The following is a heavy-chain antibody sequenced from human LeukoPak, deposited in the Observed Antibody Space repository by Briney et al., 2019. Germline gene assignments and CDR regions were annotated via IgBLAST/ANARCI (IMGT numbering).Heavy chain of an antibody. D-gene: IGHD3-10*01. CDR1: GGSISSSSYY. CDR2: IYYSGST. V-gene: IGHV4-39*01. Sequence: PSETQSLTCTVSGGSISSSSYYWGWIRQPPGKGLEWIGSIYYSGSTYCNPSLKSRVTISVDTSKNQFSLKLSSVTAADTAVYYCARKYYGSGSYYKDINFDYWGQGTLVTVSS. J-gene: IGHJ4*02. CDR3: ARKYYGSGSYYKDINFDY.